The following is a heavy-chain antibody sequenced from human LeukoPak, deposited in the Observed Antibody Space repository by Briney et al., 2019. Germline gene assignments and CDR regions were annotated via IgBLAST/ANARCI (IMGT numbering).Heavy chain of an antibody. CDR3: ARVGHYYDSSGYYYLY. V-gene: IGHV1-2*06. D-gene: IGHD3-22*01. CDR2: INPNSGGT. CDR1: GYPFTGYY. J-gene: IGHJ4*02. Sequence: ASVKVSCKASGYPFTGYYVHWVRQAPGQGLEWMGRINPNSGGTNYAQKFQGRVTMTRDTSISTAYMELSRLRSDDTAVYYCARVGHYYDSSGYYYLYWGQGTLVTVSS.